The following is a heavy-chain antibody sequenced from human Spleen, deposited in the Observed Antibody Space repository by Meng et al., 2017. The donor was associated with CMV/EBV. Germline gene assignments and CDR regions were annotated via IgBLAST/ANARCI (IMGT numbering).Heavy chain of an antibody. CDR3: ARENQVLPERIHNWFDP. D-gene: IGHD2-15*01. J-gene: IGHJ5*02. V-gene: IGHV3-11*01. Sequence: GESLKISCAASGFTFSDYSMTWIRQAPGKGLEWVSDISGSGSTVDYADSVKGRFTISRDNAKNSLYLQMNSLRAEDTAVYYCARENQVLPERIHNWFDPWGQGILVTVS. CDR2: ISGSGSTV. CDR1: GFTFSDYS.